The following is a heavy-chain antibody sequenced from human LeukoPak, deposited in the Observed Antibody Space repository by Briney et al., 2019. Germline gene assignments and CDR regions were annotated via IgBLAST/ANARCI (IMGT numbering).Heavy chain of an antibody. D-gene: IGHD3-10*01. V-gene: IGHV4-59*01. CDR2: IYYSGST. Sequence: SSGTLSLTCTVSGGSISSYYWSWIRQPPGKGLEWIGYIYYSGSTNYNPPLKSRVTISVDTSKNQFSLKLSSVTAADTAVYYCARTSPGLLWFGELLPPYFDYWGQGTLVTVSS. CDR1: GGSISSYY. J-gene: IGHJ4*02. CDR3: ARTSPGLLWFGELLPPYFDY.